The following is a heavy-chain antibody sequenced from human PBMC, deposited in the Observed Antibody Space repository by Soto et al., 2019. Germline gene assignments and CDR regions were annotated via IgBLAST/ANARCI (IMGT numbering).Heavy chain of an antibody. D-gene: IGHD3-3*01. CDR2: INPSGGST. Sequence: ASVKVSCKASGYTFTSYYMHWVLQAPGQGLEWMGIINPSGGSTSYAQKFQGRVTMTRDTSTSTVYMELSSLRSEDTAVYYCAFAFYFWSGYLYYFDIWGHWTMVYVSS. CDR3: AFAFYFWSGYLYYFDI. J-gene: IGHJ3*02. V-gene: IGHV1-46*03. CDR1: GYTFTSYY.